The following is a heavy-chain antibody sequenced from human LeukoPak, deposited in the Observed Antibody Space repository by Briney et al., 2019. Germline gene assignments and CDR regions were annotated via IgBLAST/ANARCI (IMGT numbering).Heavy chain of an antibody. D-gene: IGHD3-9*01. V-gene: IGHV3-23*01. CDR1: GFIFSRYD. Sequence: PGGSLRLSCTGSGFIFSRYDVSWVRQAPGKGLEWVSAISKNTVDTYYADSVKGRLTISRDSSKNTVYLQMNSLRAEDTAVYYCVRDMEPLRYFDTWGQGTLVTVSS. CDR2: ISKNTVDT. J-gene: IGHJ4*02. CDR3: VRDMEPLRYFDT.